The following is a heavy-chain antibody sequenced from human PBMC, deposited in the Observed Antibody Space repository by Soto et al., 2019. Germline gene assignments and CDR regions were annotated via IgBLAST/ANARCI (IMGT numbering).Heavy chain of an antibody. Sequence: GGSLRLSCAVSGFTFSSYAMSWVRQAPGKGLEWVSAISGSGGSTYYADSVKGRFTISRDNSKNTLYLQMNSLRAEDTAVYYCARDLVSDRANGWQDMVKLSYYYGMDVWGQGTTVTVSS. CDR2: ISGSGGST. D-gene: IGHD2-21*02. J-gene: IGHJ6*02. V-gene: IGHV3-23*01. CDR1: GFTFSSYA. CDR3: ARDLVSDRANGWQDMVKLSYYYGMDV.